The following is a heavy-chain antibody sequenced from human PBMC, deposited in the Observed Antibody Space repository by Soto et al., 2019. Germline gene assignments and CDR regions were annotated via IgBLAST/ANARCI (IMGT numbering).Heavy chain of an antibody. V-gene: IGHV3-7*05. CDR1: GFTLSSYW. Sequence: EVQLVESGGGLVQPGGSLRLSCAASGFTLSSYWMSWVRQAPGKGLEWVANIKQDGSEKYYVDSVKGRFTISRDNAKNSLYLQMNSLRAEDTAVYYCARVPGSGYNYGSTFDYWGQGTRVTVSS. CDR3: ARVPGSGYNYGSTFDY. CDR2: IKQDGSEK. D-gene: IGHD5-18*01. J-gene: IGHJ4*02.